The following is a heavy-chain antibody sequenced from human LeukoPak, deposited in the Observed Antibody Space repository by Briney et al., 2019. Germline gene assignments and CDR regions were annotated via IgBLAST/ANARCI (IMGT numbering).Heavy chain of an antibody. CDR2: IYYSGST. CDR3: AREPHYVSYYYGMDV. J-gene: IGHJ6*02. Sequence: PSETLSLTCTVSGGSVSSGSYYWSWIRQPPGKGLEWIGYIYYSGSTNYNPSLKSRVTISVDTSKNQFSLKLSSVTAADTAVYYCAREPHYVSYYYGMDVWGQGTTVTVSS. D-gene: IGHD3-16*01. CDR1: GGSVSSGSYY. V-gene: IGHV4-61*01.